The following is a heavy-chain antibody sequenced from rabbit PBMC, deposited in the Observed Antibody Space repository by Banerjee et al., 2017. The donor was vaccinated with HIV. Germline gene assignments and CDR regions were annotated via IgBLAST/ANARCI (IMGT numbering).Heavy chain of an antibody. V-gene: IGHV1S45*01. CDR2: INSSSRNV. CDR1: GFSFSNKYV. Sequence: QEQLVESGGDLVKPEGSLTITCTASGFSFSNKYVMCWVRQAPGKGLEWIGCINSSSRNVVYASWAPGRFTISKTSSTTVTLQMTSLTAADTATYLCARDLAVVIGWNFNLCGQGTLVTVS. J-gene: IGHJ4*01. D-gene: IGHD1-1*01. CDR3: ARDLAVVIGWNFNL.